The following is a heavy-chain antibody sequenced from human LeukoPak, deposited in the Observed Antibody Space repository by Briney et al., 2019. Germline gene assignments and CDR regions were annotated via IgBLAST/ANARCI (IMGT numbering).Heavy chain of an antibody. CDR2: IYYSGST. Sequence: SETLSLTCAVSGGSISNYYWSWIRQPPGKGLEWIGYIYYSGSTKYNPSLKSRVTISVDTSKNQFSLRLSPVTAADTAVYYCARDWGVSARPGYMDVWGKGTTVTVSS. CDR1: GGSISNYY. D-gene: IGHD6-6*01. V-gene: IGHV4-59*01. CDR3: ARDWGVSARPGYMDV. J-gene: IGHJ6*03.